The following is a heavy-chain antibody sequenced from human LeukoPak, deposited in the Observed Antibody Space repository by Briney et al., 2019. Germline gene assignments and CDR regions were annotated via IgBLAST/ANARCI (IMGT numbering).Heavy chain of an antibody. CDR1: GGSISSRSYY. J-gene: IGHJ4*02. Sequence: PSETLSLTCTVSGGSISSRSYYWGWIRQPPGKGLEWIGSIYYSGSTYYNPSLKSRVTISVDTSKNQFSLKLSSVAAADTAVYYCARDPRYYFDYWGQGTLVTVSS. CDR2: IYYSGST. CDR3: ARDPRYYFDY. V-gene: IGHV4-39*07.